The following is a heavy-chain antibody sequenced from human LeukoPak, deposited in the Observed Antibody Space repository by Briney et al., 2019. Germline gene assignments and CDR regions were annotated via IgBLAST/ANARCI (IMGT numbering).Heavy chain of an antibody. CDR1: GYTFTGYY. D-gene: IGHD6-13*01. CDR3: ARDSLSSSWPEDNWFDP. V-gene: IGHV1-2*02. Sequence: GASVTVSFKASGYTFTGYYMHWVRQAPGQGLEWMGWINPNSGGTNYAQKFQGRVTMTRDTSISTAYMELSRLRSDDTAVYYCARDSLSSSWPEDNWFDPWGQGTLVTVSS. CDR2: INPNSGGT. J-gene: IGHJ5*02.